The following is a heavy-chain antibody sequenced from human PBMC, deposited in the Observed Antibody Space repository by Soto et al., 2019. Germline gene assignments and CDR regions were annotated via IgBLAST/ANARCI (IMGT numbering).Heavy chain of an antibody. CDR1: GYTFTGYY. D-gene: IGHD2-15*01. Sequence: VKVSCKASGYTFTGYYMHWVRQAPGQGLEWMGWINPNSGGTNYAQKFQGWVTMTRDTSISTAYMELSRLRSDDTAVYYCARERRVGYCSGGSCYNDAFDIWGQGTMVTVSS. V-gene: IGHV1-2*04. CDR2: INPNSGGT. CDR3: ARERRVGYCSGGSCYNDAFDI. J-gene: IGHJ3*02.